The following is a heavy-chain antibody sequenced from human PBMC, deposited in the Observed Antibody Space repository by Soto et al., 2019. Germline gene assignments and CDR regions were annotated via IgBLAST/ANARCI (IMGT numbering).Heavy chain of an antibody. CDR1: GGTFSSYA. CDR2: IIPIFGTA. J-gene: IGHJ4*02. D-gene: IGHD3-9*01. V-gene: IGHV1-69*13. CDR3: AIDGGRDFDWLLPFAY. Sequence: ASVKVSCKASGGTFSSYAISWVRQAPGQGLEWMGGIIPIFGTANYAQKFQGRVTITADESTSTAYMELSSLRSEDTAVYYCAIDGGRDFDWLLPFAYWGQGTLVTVSS.